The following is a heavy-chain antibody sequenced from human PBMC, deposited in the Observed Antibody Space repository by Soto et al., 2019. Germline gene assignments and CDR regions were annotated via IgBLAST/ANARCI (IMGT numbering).Heavy chain of an antibody. CDR1: GGTFSSYA. CDR2: LIPIFGTA. V-gene: IGHV1-69*13. CDR3: ASSPGITIFGVVISPYYYYGMDV. D-gene: IGHD3-3*01. J-gene: IGHJ6*02. Sequence: SVKVSCKASGGTFSSYAISWVRQAPGQGLEWMGGLIPIFGTANYAQKFQGRVTITADESTSTAYVELSSLRSEDTAVYYCASSPGITIFGVVISPYYYYGMDVWGQGTTVTV.